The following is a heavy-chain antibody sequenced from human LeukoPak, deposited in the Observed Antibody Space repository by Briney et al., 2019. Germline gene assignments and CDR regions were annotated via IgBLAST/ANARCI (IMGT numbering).Heavy chain of an antibody. D-gene: IGHD3-9*01. J-gene: IGHJ4*02. CDR2: IYTSGST. CDR1: GGSISSGSYY. CDR3: AVRHYDTLTGSPIY. Sequence: SQTLSLTCTVSGGSISSGSYYWSWIRQPAGKGLEWIGRIYTSGSTNYNPSLKSRVTISVDTSKNQFSLKLSSVTAADTAVYYCAVRHYDTLTGSPIYWGQGTLVTVSS. V-gene: IGHV4-61*02.